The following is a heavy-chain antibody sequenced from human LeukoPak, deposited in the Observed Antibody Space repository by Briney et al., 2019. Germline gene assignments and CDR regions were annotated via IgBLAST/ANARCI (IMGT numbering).Heavy chain of an antibody. Sequence: ASVKVSCKASGGTFSSYAISWVRQAPGQGHEWMGGIIPIFGTANYAQKFQGRVTITADESTSTAYMELSSLRSEDTAVYYCARTYYDLEAVADYYYYMDVWGKGTTVTVSS. J-gene: IGHJ6*03. D-gene: IGHD3-3*01. V-gene: IGHV1-69*13. CDR3: ARTYYDLEAVADYYYYMDV. CDR1: GGTFSSYA. CDR2: IIPIFGTA.